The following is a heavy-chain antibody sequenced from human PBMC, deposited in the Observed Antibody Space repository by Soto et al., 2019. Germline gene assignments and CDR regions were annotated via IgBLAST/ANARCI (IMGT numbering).Heavy chain of an antibody. Sequence: PGGSLRLSCAASGFTFSSYAMTWVRQAPGRGLEWVSAISGSGSPTYYADSVKGRFTMSRDNSKNTLYLQMNSLRADDTAVYYCARDMSGGTYNYYYGMDVWGQGTTVTVSS. CDR1: GFTFSSYA. CDR3: ARDMSGGTYNYYYGMDV. D-gene: IGHD1-26*01. CDR2: ISGSGSPT. J-gene: IGHJ6*02. V-gene: IGHV3-23*01.